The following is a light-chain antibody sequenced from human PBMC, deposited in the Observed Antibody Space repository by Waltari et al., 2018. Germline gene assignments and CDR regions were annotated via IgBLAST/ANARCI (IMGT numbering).Light chain of an antibody. CDR2: GAS. CDR1: HFFASIY. Sequence: EIVLTQSPGTLSLSPGESATLSCRASHFFASIYMAWFQQKPGQAPRLLIYGASTRATGIPDRFSGSGSEKDFTLIISRLEPEDSAVYYCHQYESVPYTFGQGTKQQIK. J-gene: IGKJ2*01. V-gene: IGKV3-20*01. CDR3: HQYESVPYT.